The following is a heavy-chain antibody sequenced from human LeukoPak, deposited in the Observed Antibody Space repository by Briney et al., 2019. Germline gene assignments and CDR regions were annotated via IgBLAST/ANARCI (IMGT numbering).Heavy chain of an antibody. CDR1: GFTLSNNY. CDR3: ASFKAISGYPGPFDL. CDR2: LYSGGTT. D-gene: IGHD3-9*01. Sequence: GGSLRLSCAASGFTLSNNYMSWGRQAPGEGVEWVSVLYSGGTTYSAASVKCRFINSRDNSNNPLYLQMNTLRADDTAVYYCASFKAISGYPGPFDLWGQGTMVTVSP. V-gene: IGHV3-66*01. J-gene: IGHJ3*01.